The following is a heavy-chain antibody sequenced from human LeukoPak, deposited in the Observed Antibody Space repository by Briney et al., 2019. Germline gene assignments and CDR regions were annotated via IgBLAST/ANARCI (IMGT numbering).Heavy chain of an antibody. CDR1: GGSISSGSYY. CDR2: IYTSGST. J-gene: IGHJ6*03. Sequence: TSETLSLTCTVSGGSISSGSYYWSWIRQPAGKGLEWIGRIYTSGSTNYNPSLKSRVTISVDTSKNQFSLKLSSVTAADTAVYYCARENGAARQNSYYYYYYMDVWGKGTTVTVSS. D-gene: IGHD6-6*01. CDR3: ARENGAARQNSYYYYYYMDV. V-gene: IGHV4-61*02.